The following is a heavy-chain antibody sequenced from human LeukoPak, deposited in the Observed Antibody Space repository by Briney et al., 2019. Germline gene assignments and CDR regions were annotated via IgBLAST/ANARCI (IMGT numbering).Heavy chain of an antibody. Sequence: SETQSLTCTVSGGSISSYYWSWIRQPPGKGLEWIGYIYYSGSTNYNPSLKSRVTISVDTSKNQFSLKLSSVTAADTAVYYCARNRGYCSSTSCYGWFDPWGQGTLVTVSS. CDR2: IYYSGST. D-gene: IGHD2-2*01. V-gene: IGHV4-59*01. J-gene: IGHJ5*02. CDR1: GGSISSYY. CDR3: ARNRGYCSSTSCYGWFDP.